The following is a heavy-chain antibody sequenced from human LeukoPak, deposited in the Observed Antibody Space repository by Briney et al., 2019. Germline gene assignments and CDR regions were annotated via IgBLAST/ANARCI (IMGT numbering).Heavy chain of an antibody. D-gene: IGHD1-26*01. V-gene: IGHV4-59*01. CDR1: SGSISSYS. Sequence: PSETLSLTCSVSSGSISSYSWSWIRQPPGKGLEWIGFISYSGSTNYNPSLKSRVTISVDTSKNQFSLRLSSVTAADTAVYYCARVVGAIDYWGQGTLVTVSS. J-gene: IGHJ4*02. CDR2: ISYSGST. CDR3: ARVVGAIDY.